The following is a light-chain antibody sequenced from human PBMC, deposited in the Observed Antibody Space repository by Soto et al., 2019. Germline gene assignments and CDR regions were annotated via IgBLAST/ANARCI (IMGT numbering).Light chain of an antibody. CDR1: QSVSSTY. J-gene: IGKJ2*01. CDR3: QRYDISPFP. V-gene: IGKV3-20*01. CDR2: GAS. Sequence: EIVLTQSPGTLSLSPGERATLSCRASQSVSSTYLAWYQQKPGQAPGLHIYGASSRATGIPDRFSGSGSGTDFTLTISRLEPEDFAVYYCQRYDISPFPFGQGTKLGIK.